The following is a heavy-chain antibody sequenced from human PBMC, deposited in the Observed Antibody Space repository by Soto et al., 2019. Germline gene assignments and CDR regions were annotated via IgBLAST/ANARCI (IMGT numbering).Heavy chain of an antibody. Sequence: SETLSLTCTVSSGSISSGGYYWSWIRQHPGKGLEWIGYIYYSGSTYYNPSLKSRVTISVDTSKNQFSLKLSSVTAADTAVYYCARDPGDYVAFDIWGQGTMVTVSS. CDR1: SGSISSGGYY. J-gene: IGHJ3*02. V-gene: IGHV4-31*03. D-gene: IGHD4-17*01. CDR2: IYYSGST. CDR3: ARDPGDYVAFDI.